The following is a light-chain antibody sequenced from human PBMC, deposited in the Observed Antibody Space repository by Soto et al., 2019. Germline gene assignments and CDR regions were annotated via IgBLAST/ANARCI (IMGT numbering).Light chain of an antibody. CDR3: FSFTTDWTHV. V-gene: IGLV2-14*01. Sequence: QSALTQPASVSVSPGQSITSSCTGTSSDIGAYNYVSWFQQHPGKAPKLIISEVSNRPSGVSNRFSGSKSANAASLTISGLQAEDEADYFCFSFTTDWTHVFGTGTKVTVL. J-gene: IGLJ1*01. CDR2: EVS. CDR1: SSDIGAYNY.